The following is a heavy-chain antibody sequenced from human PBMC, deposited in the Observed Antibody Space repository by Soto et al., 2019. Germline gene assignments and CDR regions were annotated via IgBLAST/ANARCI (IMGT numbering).Heavy chain of an antibody. D-gene: IGHD2-15*01. CDR3: ARPVVSTAYYYYYYMDS. J-gene: IGHJ6*02. Sequence: GESLKISCKGSGYSFTSYWIGWVRQMPGKGLEWMGIIYPGDSDTRYSPSFQGQVTISADKSISTAYLQWSSLKASDTAMYYCARPVVSTAYYYYYYMDSWGQGTTVTVS. CDR1: GYSFTSYW. CDR2: IYPGDSDT. V-gene: IGHV5-51*01.